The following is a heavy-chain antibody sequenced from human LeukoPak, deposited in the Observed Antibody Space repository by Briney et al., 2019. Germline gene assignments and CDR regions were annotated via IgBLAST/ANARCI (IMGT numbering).Heavy chain of an antibody. CDR1: GFTFSSYA. CDR2: ISSNGGST. V-gene: IGHV3-64*01. CDR3: ARGSDIVVVVAAQDAFDI. Sequence: GGSLRLSCAASGFTFSSYAMHWVRQAPGKGLEYVSAISSNGGSTYYANSVKGRFTISRDNSKNTLYLQMNSLRAEDTAVYYCARGSDIVVVVAAQDAFDIWGQGTMVTVSS. D-gene: IGHD2-15*01. J-gene: IGHJ3*02.